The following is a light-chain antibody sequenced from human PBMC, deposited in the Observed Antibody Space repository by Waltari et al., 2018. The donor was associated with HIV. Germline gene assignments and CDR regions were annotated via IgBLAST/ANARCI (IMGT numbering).Light chain of an antibody. CDR2: DND. J-gene: IGLJ3*02. V-gene: IGLV1-51*01. CDR1: SSNIGNNY. CDR3: GTRDSSLTEDWV. Sequence: QSVLTQPPSVSAAPGQSVTIPCSGSSSNIGNNYVSWYQQLPGTAPKLLIYDNDKRPSGLSDRFSGSQSATSATLAISGLRTGDEAHYYCGTRDSSLTEDWVFGGGTKLNVL.